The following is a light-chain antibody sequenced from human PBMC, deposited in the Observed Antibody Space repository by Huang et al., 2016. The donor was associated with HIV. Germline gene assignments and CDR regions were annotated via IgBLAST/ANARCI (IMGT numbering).Light chain of an antibody. CDR3: QQLNAYPLT. CDR2: ATS. CDR1: QSITNY. V-gene: IGKV1-9*01. J-gene: IGKJ4*01. Sequence: IQLNQSPSSLSVSVGDRVTITCWSSQSITNYLAWYQQKPGKAPKLLIFATSTLQSGVPSRFSGSGSGADFTLSIASLQPEDSATYYCQQLNAYPLTFGGGTKVEI.